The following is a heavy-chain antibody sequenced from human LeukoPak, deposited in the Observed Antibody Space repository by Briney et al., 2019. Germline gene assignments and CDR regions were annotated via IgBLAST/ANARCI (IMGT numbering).Heavy chain of an antibody. D-gene: IGHD3-10*01. CDR3: AKAGSGSWRFYYFDY. CDR1: GFTFSSYD. J-gene: IGHJ4*02. CDR2: TRVDGSDK. V-gene: IGHV3-30*02. Sequence: GGSLRLSCAASGFTFSSYDMHWVRQAPGKGLEWVSFTRVDGSDKYYADSVKGRFTISRDNSKNTLYLQMNSLRAEDTAVYYCAKAGSGSWRFYYFDYWGQGTLVTVSS.